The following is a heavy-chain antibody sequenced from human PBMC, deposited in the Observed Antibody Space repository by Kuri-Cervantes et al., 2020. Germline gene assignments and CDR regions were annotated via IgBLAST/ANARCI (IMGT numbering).Heavy chain of an antibody. CDR1: GGTLSSYA. V-gene: IGHV1-69*05. J-gene: IGHJ4*02. Sequence: SVKVSCKASGGTLSSYAISWVRQAPGQGLEWMGGIIPIFGTANYAQKFQGRVTITTDESTSTAYMELSSLRSEDTAVYYCATAHSGTVTRPYYWGQGTLVTVSS. CDR2: IIPIFGTA. CDR3: ATAHSGTVTRPYY. D-gene: IGHD4-17*01.